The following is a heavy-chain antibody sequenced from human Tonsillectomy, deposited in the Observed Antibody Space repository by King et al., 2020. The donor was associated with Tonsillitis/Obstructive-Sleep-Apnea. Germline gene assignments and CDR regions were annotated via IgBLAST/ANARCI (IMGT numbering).Heavy chain of an antibody. CDR3: AGGDRGDGYNYYYYYYMDV. CDR1: GGTFSSYA. CDR2: IIPILGIA. V-gene: IGHV1-69*04. D-gene: IGHD5-24*01. J-gene: IGHJ6*03. Sequence: VQLVQSGAEVKKPGSSVKVSCKASGGTFSSYAISWVRQAPGQGLEWMGRIIPILGIANYAQKFQGRVTITADKSTSTAYMELSSLRSEDTAVYYCAGGDRGDGYNYYYYYYMDVWGKGTTVTVSS.